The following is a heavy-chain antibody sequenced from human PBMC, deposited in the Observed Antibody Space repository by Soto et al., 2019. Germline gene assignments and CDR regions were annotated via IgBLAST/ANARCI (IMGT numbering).Heavy chain of an antibody. CDR3: AKATLSAKGTLPHEKKVRYFDY. J-gene: IGHJ4*02. CDR1: GFTFNSYA. Sequence: PGGSLRLSCAASGFTFNSYAMSWVRQAPGKGLEWLSAISGSGDSTYYADSVKGRFTISRDSSKNTLYLQMSSLRAEDTAVYYCAKATLSAKGTLPHEKKVRYFDYWGQGTLVTVSS. D-gene: IGHD3-9*01. V-gene: IGHV3-23*01. CDR2: ISGSGDST.